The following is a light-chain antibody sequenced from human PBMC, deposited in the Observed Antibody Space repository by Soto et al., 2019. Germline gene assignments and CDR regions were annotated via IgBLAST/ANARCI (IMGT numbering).Light chain of an antibody. CDR2: EVS. V-gene: IGLV2-18*02. CDR1: SSDVGSYNR. J-gene: IGLJ1*01. CDR3: PSYTSSPTYV. Sequence: QSALTQPPSVSGSPGQSVTISCTGTSSDVGSYNRVSWYQQPPGTAPKLMIYEVSNRPSGVPDRFSGSKSGNTASLTISGLQAEDEADHYSPSYTSSPTYVFGPAPNVTVL.